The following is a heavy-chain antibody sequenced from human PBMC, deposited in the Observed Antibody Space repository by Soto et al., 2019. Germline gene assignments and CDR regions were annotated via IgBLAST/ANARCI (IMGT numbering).Heavy chain of an antibody. CDR3: TTSPRAQY. Sequence: EVQLVESGGGLVKPGGSLGLSCAVSGFTFNNAWMSWVRQAPGKGLEWVGRIKSKTDGGTTDHAASVKGRFTISRDDSRNTLYLQMDSRKIEDTAMYYCTTSPRAQYWGQGTLVSVSS. J-gene: IGHJ4*02. CDR2: IKSKTDGGTT. CDR1: GFTFNNAW. V-gene: IGHV3-15*01.